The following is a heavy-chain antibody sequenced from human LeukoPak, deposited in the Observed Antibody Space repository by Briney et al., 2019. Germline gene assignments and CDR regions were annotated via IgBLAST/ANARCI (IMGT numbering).Heavy chain of an antibody. D-gene: IGHD6-6*01. J-gene: IGHJ5*02. CDR1: GGSITNTNY. CDR2: VNLQGST. Sequence: SGTLSLTCGVSGGSITNTNYWTWVRQPPGKGLEWIGEVNLQGSTNYNPSLMGRVAIAVDTSENHISLQLTSVTAADTAVYYCARDREYSSSARWWFDPWGQGTLVTVSS. V-gene: IGHV4-4*02. CDR3: ARDREYSSSARWWFDP.